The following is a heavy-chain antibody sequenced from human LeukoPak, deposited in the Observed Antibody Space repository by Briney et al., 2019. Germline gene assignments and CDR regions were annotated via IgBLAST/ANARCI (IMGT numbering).Heavy chain of an antibody. Sequence: SETLSLTCTVSGGSISYYYWSWIRQSPGKGLEWIGYIYYSGTTNYNPSLKSRVTISVDTSRNQFSLQLRSVTAADTAVYYSAREDPQTTVPEGMDVWGQGTTVIVSS. J-gene: IGHJ6*02. CDR2: IYYSGTT. V-gene: IGHV4-59*01. D-gene: IGHD4-17*01. CDR3: AREDPQTTVPEGMDV. CDR1: GGSISYYY.